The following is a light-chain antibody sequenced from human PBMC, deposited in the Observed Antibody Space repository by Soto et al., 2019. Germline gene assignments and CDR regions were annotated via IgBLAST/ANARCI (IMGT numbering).Light chain of an antibody. V-gene: IGLV1-47*01. CDR1: SSNIGTYY. CDR2: RNG. J-gene: IGLJ1*01. CDR3: ATWDDGLRAYV. Sequence: QSALTQPPSASVTPGQRVTISCSGSSSNIGTYYVDWYQQLPGTAPKLLIHRNGQRPSGVPDRFPGSKSGTSASLAISGLRSEDEADYYCATWDDGLRAYVIGAGTKVTVL.